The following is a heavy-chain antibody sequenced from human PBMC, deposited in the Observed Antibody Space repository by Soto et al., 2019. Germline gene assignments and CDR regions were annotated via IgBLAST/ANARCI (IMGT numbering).Heavy chain of an antibody. CDR1: GFTFSSYA. CDR2: ISGSGDST. Sequence: EVQLLESGGGLVQPGGSLRLSCAASGFTFSSYAMSWVRQAPGKGLEWVSVISGSGDSTYYAASVKGRFTISRDNSKNTLYLQMHSLRAEDTAVYYCAKGATGTYFDYWGQGTLVTVSS. D-gene: IGHD1-1*01. V-gene: IGHV3-23*01. CDR3: AKGATGTYFDY. J-gene: IGHJ4*02.